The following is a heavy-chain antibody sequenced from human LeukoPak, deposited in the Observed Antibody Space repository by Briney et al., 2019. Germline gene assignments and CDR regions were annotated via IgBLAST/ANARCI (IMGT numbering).Heavy chain of an antibody. CDR1: GFTFSSYS. J-gene: IGHJ4*02. Sequence: PGGXLRLSCAASGFTFSSYSMNWVRQAPGKGLEWVSSISSSSSYIYYADSVKGRFTISRDNAKNSLYLQMNSLRAEDTAVYYCARGGSGSYFFDYWGQGTLVTVSS. CDR3: ARGGSGSYFFDY. V-gene: IGHV3-21*01. D-gene: IGHD1-26*01. CDR2: ISSSSSYI.